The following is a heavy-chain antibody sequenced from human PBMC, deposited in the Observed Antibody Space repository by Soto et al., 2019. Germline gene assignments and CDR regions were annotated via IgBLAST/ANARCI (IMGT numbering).Heavy chain of an antibody. CDR2: IIPIFGTA. CDR1: GGTFSSYA. J-gene: IGHJ4*02. CDR3: ARPNSSGWYDFDY. Sequence: ASVKVSCKASGGTFSSYAISWVRQAPGQGLEWMGGIIPIFGTANYAQKFQGRVTITADESTSTAYMELSSLRSEDTAVYYCARPNSSGWYDFDYWGQGTLVTVSS. D-gene: IGHD6-19*01. V-gene: IGHV1-69*13.